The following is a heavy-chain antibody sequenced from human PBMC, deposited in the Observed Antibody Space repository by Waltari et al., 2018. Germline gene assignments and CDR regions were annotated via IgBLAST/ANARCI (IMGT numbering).Heavy chain of an antibody. J-gene: IGHJ6*02. CDR3: VRLEDCTGPGGNCYSGDSFAMDV. V-gene: IGHV4-34*02. CDR2: INHNGNI. D-gene: IGHD2-8*02. CDR1: GGSFSGYY. Sequence: QVQLQPWGAGLLQPSETLSLTCAVDGGSFSGYYWGRIRQPPGKGLEWIGEINHNGNINRNPSLRSRVTMLVDTSRSQVSLKMNSVTAADTAVYYCVRLEDCTGPGGNCYSGDSFAMDVWGQGTTVTVSS.